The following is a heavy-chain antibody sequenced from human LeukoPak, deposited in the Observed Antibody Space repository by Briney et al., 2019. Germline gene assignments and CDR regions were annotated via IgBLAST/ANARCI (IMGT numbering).Heavy chain of an antibody. CDR1: GFTFSSYA. CDR2: INGSGGST. Sequence: PGGSLRLSCAASGFTFSSYAMSWVRQAPGKGLEWVSDINGSGGSTYYADSVKGRFTISRDNSENTLYLQMNGLRAEDTAVYYCAKRIQSAMATGYWGQGTLVTVSS. V-gene: IGHV3-23*01. J-gene: IGHJ4*02. D-gene: IGHD5-18*01. CDR3: AKRIQSAMATGY.